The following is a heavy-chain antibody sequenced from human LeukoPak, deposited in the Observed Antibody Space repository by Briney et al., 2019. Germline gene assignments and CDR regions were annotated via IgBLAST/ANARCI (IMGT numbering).Heavy chain of an antibody. CDR1: GGTFSSYA. CDR3: ARDGPEPVLRFLEWLWYFDY. J-gene: IGHJ4*02. D-gene: IGHD3-3*01. Sequence: SVKVSCRASGGTFSSYAISWVRQAPGQGLEWMGRIIPILGIANYAQKFQGRVTITADKSTSTAYMELSSLRSEDTAVYYCARDGPEPVLRFLEWLWYFDYWGQGTLVTVSS. V-gene: IGHV1-69*04. CDR2: IIPILGIA.